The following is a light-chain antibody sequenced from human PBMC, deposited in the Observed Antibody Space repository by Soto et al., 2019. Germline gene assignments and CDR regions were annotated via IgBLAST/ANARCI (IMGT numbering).Light chain of an antibody. V-gene: IGKV3-15*01. Sequence: IVLRKSPGTLSVSPGERATLSCRASESVSGNLAWYQQTPGQAPRLLIFVASTRAIGIPARFRGSGSGTEFTLTISSRQSEDFAFYYCQQYNNGPPMTFGQGTKVDIK. CDR1: ESVSGN. J-gene: IGKJ1*01. CDR2: VAS. CDR3: QQYNNGPPMT.